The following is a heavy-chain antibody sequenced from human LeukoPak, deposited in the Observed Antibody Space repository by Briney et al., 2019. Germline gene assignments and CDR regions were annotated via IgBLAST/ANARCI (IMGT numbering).Heavy chain of an antibody. Sequence: PSETLSLTCTVSGGSISSCYWSWIRQPPGKGLEWIAYIYYSGSTNYNPSLKSRVTISVDTSKNQFSLKLSSVTAADTAVYYCARAAWFGAPGDWFDPWGQGTLVTVSS. J-gene: IGHJ5*02. CDR1: GGSISSCY. V-gene: IGHV4-59*01. CDR2: IYYSGST. CDR3: ARAAWFGAPGDWFDP. D-gene: IGHD3-10*01.